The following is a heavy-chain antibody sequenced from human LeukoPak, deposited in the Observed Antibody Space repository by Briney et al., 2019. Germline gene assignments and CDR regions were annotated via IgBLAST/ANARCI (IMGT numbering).Heavy chain of an antibody. CDR2: IGSYNSNT. D-gene: IGHD6-13*01. J-gene: IGHJ4*02. CDR1: GYTFTSYG. V-gene: IGHV1-18*01. CDR3: ARSSPYIATAVDY. Sequence: GASVKVSCKTSGYTFTSYGITWVRQAPGQGLEWMGWIGSYNSNTNYAQNLQGRVTMNTDTSTSTAYMELRSLRSDDTAVYYCARSSPYIATAVDYWGQGTLVTVSS.